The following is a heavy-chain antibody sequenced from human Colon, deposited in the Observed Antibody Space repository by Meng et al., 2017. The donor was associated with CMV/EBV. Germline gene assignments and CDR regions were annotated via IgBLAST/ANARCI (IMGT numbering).Heavy chain of an antibody. J-gene: IGHJ4*02. CDR3: ASPIGIVVEPPAHTDF. CDR1: GFRFSVYT. V-gene: IGHV3-30-3*01. Sequence: GGSLRLSCAASGFRFSVYTMHWVRLAPGKGLEWVAFISNDGSRKFYADSVNGRFTISRDNSKNTLYLQMNSLRAEDTAVYYCASPIGIVVEPPAHTDFWGQGTLVTVSS. CDR2: ISNDGSRK. D-gene: IGHD2-2*01.